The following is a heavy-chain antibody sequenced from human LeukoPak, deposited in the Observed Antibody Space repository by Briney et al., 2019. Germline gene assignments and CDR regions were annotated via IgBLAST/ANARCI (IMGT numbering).Heavy chain of an antibody. CDR1: GYTLTSYG. V-gene: IGHV1-18*01. CDR3: ARGGGNFHRPYYYGMDV. Sequence: GASVKVSCKASGYTLTSYGICWVRQAPGQGLEWMGWISAYNGNTNYAQKFQGRVTMTTDTSTSTAYMELRSLRSDDTAVYYCARGGGNFHRPYYYGMDVWGQGTTVTVSS. J-gene: IGHJ6*02. CDR2: ISAYNGNT. D-gene: IGHD4-23*01.